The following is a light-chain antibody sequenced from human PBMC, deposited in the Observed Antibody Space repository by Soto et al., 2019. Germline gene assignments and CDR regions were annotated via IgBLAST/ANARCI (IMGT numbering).Light chain of an antibody. CDR2: TAS. Sequence: DIQMTQSPSSVSASVGDRVTITCRARQDVSSWLAWYQQKPGKAPKLLIYTASSLLSGVPSRFSGSGSGTDFTLTISSLQPEDFATYYCPQANSFPLTFGGGTKVEIK. J-gene: IGKJ4*01. CDR1: QDVSSW. V-gene: IGKV1-12*01. CDR3: PQANSFPLT.